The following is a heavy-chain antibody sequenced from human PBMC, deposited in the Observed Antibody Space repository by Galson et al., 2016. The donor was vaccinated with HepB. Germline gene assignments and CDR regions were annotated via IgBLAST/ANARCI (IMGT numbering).Heavy chain of an antibody. Sequence: SETLSLTCTVFGGSIYNYYWSWIRQPPGKGLEWIGYIYYSGDTNYNPSLKSRVTTSVDTSKNQFSLRLTSVTAADTAVYYVARGGHFDSRYYFDYWGQGMLVAVSS. J-gene: IGHJ4*02. CDR3: ARGGHFDSRYYFDY. D-gene: IGHD3-22*01. CDR1: GGSIYNYY. V-gene: IGHV4-59*01. CDR2: IYYSGDT.